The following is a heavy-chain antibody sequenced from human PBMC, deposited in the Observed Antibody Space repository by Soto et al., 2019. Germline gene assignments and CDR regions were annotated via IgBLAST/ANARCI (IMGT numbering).Heavy chain of an antibody. J-gene: IGHJ6*02. CDR3: ARVLGITIFGPADV. D-gene: IGHD3-3*01. CDR1: GFMFSSYG. CDR2: IWYDGSNK. Sequence: GGSLRLSCAASGFMFSSYGMHWVRQAPGKGLERVAVIWYDGSNKYYADSVKGRFTISRDNSKNTLYLQMNSLRAEDTAVYYCARVLGITIFGPADVWGQGTTVTVSS. V-gene: IGHV3-33*01.